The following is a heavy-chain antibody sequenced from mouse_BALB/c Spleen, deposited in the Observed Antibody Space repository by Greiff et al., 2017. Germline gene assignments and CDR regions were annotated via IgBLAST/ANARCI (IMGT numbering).Heavy chain of an antibody. CDR1: GFTFSSYG. CDR3: ARHPSTMITAWFAY. D-gene: IGHD2-4*01. J-gene: IGHJ3*01. Sequence: DVKLVESGGDLVKPGGSLKLSCAASGFTFSSYGMSWVRQTPDKRLEWVATISSGGSYTYYPDSVKGRFTISRDNAKNTLYLQMSSLKSEDTAMYYCARHPSTMITAWFAYWGQGTLVTVSA. V-gene: IGHV5-6*02. CDR2: ISSGGSYT.